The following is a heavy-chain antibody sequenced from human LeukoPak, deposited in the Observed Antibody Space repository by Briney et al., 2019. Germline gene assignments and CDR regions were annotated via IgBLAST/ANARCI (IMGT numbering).Heavy chain of an antibody. D-gene: IGHD2-2*01. Sequence: PGGSLRLSCAASGFIVSNNYMSWVRQAPGKGLERVSVIYTGGSTYYADSVKGRFTISRDNSNNTLYLQMNSLRVEDTAVYYCAKYSSSWFYFDYWGQGALVTVSS. CDR3: AKYSSSWFYFDY. CDR1: GFIVSNNY. CDR2: IYTGGST. V-gene: IGHV3-66*01. J-gene: IGHJ4*02.